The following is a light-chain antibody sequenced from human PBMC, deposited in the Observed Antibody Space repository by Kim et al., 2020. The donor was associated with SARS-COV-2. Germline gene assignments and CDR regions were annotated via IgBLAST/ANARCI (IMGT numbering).Light chain of an antibody. J-gene: IGLJ2*01. V-gene: IGLV3-1*01. CDR2: QDT. CDR3: QAWDINTVV. Sequence: VSPGQTASITCAGDKLGDKYTCWYQQKAGQSPVLVIYQDTKRPSGIPERFSGSNSGNTATLTISGTQAMDEADYFCQAWDINTVVFGGGTQLTVL. CDR1: KLGDKY.